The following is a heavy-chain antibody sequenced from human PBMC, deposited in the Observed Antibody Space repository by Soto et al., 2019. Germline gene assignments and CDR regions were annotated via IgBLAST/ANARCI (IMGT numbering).Heavy chain of an antibody. J-gene: IGHJ4*02. D-gene: IGHD3-22*01. CDR1: GFSLSTSGMC. V-gene: IGHV2-70*01. CDR3: ARTLYYYDSSGRTPRPFDY. CDR2: IDWDDDK. Sequence: TLVNPTQTLTLTCTFSGFSLSTSGMCVSWIRQPPGRALEWLALIDWDDDKYYSTSLKTRLTISKDTSKNQVVLTMTNMDPVDTATYYCARTLYYYDSSGRTPRPFDYWGQGTLVTVSS.